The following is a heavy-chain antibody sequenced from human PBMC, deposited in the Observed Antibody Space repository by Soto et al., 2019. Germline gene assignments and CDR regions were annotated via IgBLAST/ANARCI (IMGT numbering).Heavy chain of an antibody. V-gene: IGHV4-31*03. Sequence: QVQLQESGPGLVKPSQTLSLTCSVSGVSVSSDINYWSWIRHHPGKGLEWIGYIYYSGNTYYNPSLGGRVTISLDTSKNHLSLRLRSVTPADTAVYYCARYPVVVVPAANYGLDVWGQGTTVTVSS. CDR1: GVSVSSDINY. D-gene: IGHD2-2*01. CDR2: IYYSGNT. CDR3: ARYPVVVVPAANYGLDV. J-gene: IGHJ6*02.